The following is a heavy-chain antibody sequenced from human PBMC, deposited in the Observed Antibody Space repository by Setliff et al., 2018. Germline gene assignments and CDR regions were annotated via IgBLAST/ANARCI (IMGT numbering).Heavy chain of an antibody. CDR2: LFNDGINQ. V-gene: IGHV3-30*09. J-gene: IGHJ4*02. Sequence: GGSLRLSCAASGLTFSTYRFHWVRQAPGKGLEWVAVLFNDGINQYYAESVKGRFAISRDISKNTLYLQMNSLRAEDSAIYYCASSCSCSSCYAGLDYWGQGTLVTVSS. D-gene: IGHD2-15*01. CDR1: GLTFSTYR. CDR3: ASSCSCSSCYAGLDY.